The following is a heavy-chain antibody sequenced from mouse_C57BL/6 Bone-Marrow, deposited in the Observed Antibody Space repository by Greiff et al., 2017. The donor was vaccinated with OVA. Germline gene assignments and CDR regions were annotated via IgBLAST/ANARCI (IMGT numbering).Heavy chain of an antibody. D-gene: IGHD1-1*01. J-gene: IGHJ2*01. Sequence: VQLQQSGAELVKPGASVKISCKASGYAFSSYWMNWVKQRPGKGLEWIGQIYPGDGDTNYNGKFKGKATLTADKSSSTAYMQLSSLTSEDSAVYFCARWDGSSPPYFDYWGQGTTLTVSS. CDR1: GYAFSSYW. V-gene: IGHV1-80*01. CDR3: ARWDGSSPPYFDY. CDR2: IYPGDGDT.